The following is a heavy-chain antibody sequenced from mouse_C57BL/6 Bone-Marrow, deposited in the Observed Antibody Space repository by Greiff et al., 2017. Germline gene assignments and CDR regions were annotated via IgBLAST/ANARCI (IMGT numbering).Heavy chain of an antibody. J-gene: IGHJ1*03. CDR3: APIATVVRYFDV. Sequence: EVQLQQSGAELVKPGASVKLSCTASGFNIKDYYMHWVKQRTEQGLEWIGRIDPEDGETKYAPKFKGKATITADTSSNTAYLQLSSLTSEDTAVYYCAPIATVVRYFDVWGTGTTVTVSS. D-gene: IGHD1-1*01. CDR2: IDPEDGET. CDR1: GFNIKDYY. V-gene: IGHV14-2*01.